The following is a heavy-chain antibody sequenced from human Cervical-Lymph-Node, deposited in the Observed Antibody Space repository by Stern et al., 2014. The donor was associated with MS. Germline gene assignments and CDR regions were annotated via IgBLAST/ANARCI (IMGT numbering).Heavy chain of an antibody. CDR1: AYTFTGYY. J-gene: IGHJ4*02. Sequence: MQLVESGAEVRKPGASVKVSCKASAYTFTGYYIHWVRQAPGQGLEWMGWINPNNGGTKYAQKFQGRVTMTRDTSITTAYMELNRLTSDDTAVYYCARGLGTAVTTDYWGQGTLVTVSS. V-gene: IGHV1-2*02. D-gene: IGHD4-17*01. CDR2: INPNNGGT. CDR3: ARGLGTAVTTDY.